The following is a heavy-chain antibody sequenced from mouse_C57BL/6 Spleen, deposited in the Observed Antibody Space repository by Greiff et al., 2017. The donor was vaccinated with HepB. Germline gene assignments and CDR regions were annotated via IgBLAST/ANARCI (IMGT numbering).Heavy chain of an antibody. D-gene: IGHD1-1*01. V-gene: IGHV5-9-1*02. CDR2: SSSGGEYI. CDR3: TRAHYVSSSAWFAY. CDR1: GFTFSSYA. Sequence: EVMLVESGEGLVKPGGSLKLSCAASGFTFSSYAMSWVRQTPEKRLEWVAYSSSGGEYIYYADTVKGRFTISRDNARNTLYLQMSSLKSADTAMYYCTRAHYVSSSAWFAYWVQGTLVTVSA. J-gene: IGHJ3*01.